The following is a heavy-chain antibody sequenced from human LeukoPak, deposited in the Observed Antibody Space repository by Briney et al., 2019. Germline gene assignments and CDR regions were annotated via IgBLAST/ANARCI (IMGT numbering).Heavy chain of an antibody. D-gene: IGHD3-10*01. Sequence: SGPAQVKPTQILTLTCTFSGFSLSTSAMCVSWIRQPPGKALEWLARIDRDDDKYYSTSLKTRLTISKDTSKNQVVLTMTNIYPVDTATYYCARIMVRGVTHAFDIWGQGTMVTVSS. CDR2: IDRDDDK. CDR1: GFSLSTSAMC. CDR3: ARIMVRGVTHAFDI. J-gene: IGHJ3*02. V-gene: IGHV2-70*11.